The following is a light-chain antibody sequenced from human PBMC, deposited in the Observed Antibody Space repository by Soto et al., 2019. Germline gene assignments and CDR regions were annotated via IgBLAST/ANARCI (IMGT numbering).Light chain of an antibody. Sequence: QSALTQPASVSGSPGQSSTISCSGTSSDIGGSNYGSWYQQHPGKAPKLVIYEVSNRPSGVSSRFSGSRSGNPAALTISGLQAEDEADYYCSSDASLANAFGGGTKLTVL. CDR3: SSDASLANA. CDR1: SSDIGGSNY. J-gene: IGLJ2*01. V-gene: IGLV2-14*01. CDR2: EVS.